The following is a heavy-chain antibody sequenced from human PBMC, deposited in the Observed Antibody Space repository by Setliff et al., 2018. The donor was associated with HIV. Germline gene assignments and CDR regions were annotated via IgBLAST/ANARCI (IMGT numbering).Heavy chain of an antibody. D-gene: IGHD3-22*01. J-gene: IGHJ4*02. V-gene: IGHV3-30*02. Sequence: SLRLSCAASGFTFSSYGMHWVRQAPGKGLEWVAFIRYDGSNKYYADSVKGRFTISRDNSKNTLYLQMNSLRAEDTAVYYCAKNGFYYDSSGYPHWGQGTLVTVSS. CDR2: IRYDGSNK. CDR1: GFTFSSYG. CDR3: AKNGFYYDSSGYPH.